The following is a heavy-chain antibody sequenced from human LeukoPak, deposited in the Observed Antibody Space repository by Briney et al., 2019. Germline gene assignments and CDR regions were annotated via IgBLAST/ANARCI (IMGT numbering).Heavy chain of an antibody. D-gene: IGHD6-19*01. CDR3: AKIGKAVAGHFDY. Sequence: GGSLRLSCAASGFTFSSYSMNWVRQAPGKGLEWVSSISSSSSYIYYADSVKGRFTISRDNAKNSLYLQMNSLRAEDTALYYCAKIGKAVAGHFDYWGQGTLVTVSA. J-gene: IGHJ4*02. CDR2: ISSSSSYI. V-gene: IGHV3-21*04. CDR1: GFTFSSYS.